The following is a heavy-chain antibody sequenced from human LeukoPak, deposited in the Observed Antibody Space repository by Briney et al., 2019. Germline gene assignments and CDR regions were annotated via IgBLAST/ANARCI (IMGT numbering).Heavy chain of an antibody. D-gene: IGHD6-13*01. J-gene: IGHJ4*02. CDR2: ISFDGSNK. CDR1: GFIFTNYG. V-gene: IGHV3-30*18. Sequence: GGSLRLSCAASGFIFTNYGFSWVRQAPGKGLEWVAVISFDGSNKYYADSVKGRFTISRDDSKNTLYLQMNSLRAEDTAVYYCAKDYRSWFLDYWGQGTLVTVSS. CDR3: AKDYRSWFLDY.